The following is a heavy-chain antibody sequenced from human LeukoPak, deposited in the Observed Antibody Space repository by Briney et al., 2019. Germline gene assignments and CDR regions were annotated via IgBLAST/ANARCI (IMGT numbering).Heavy chain of an antibody. Sequence: PSETLSLTCTVSGGSISSSSYYWGWIRQPPGKGLEWLGSIYYSGSTYYNPSLKSRVTISVDTSKNQFSLKLSSVTAADTAVHYCARDRYYYDSSARYFDYWGQGTLVTVSS. V-gene: IGHV4-39*02. CDR1: GGSISSSSYY. CDR3: ARDRYYYDSSARYFDY. J-gene: IGHJ4*02. D-gene: IGHD3-22*01. CDR2: IYYSGST.